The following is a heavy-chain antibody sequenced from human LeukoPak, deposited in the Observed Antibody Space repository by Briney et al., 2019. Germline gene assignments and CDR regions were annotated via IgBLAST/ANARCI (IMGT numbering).Heavy chain of an antibody. D-gene: IGHD2/OR15-2a*01. CDR2: INSDGSWT. CDR1: GNYW. Sequence: QSGGSLRLSCVASGNYWMHWVRQAPGKGLVWVSHINSDGSWTSHADSVKGRFTISKDNAKNTVYLQMNSLRAEDTAVYYCVSFYETYWGRGTLVTVSS. CDR3: VSFYETY. V-gene: IGHV3-74*01. J-gene: IGHJ4*02.